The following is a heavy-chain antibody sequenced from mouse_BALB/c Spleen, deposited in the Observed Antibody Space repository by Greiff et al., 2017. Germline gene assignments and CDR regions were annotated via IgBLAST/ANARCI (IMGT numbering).Heavy chain of an antibody. J-gene: IGHJ4*01. D-gene: IGHD2-2*01. CDR2: IDPETGGT. Sequence: QVHVKQSGAELVRPGASVTLSCKASGYTFTDYEMHWVKQTPVHGLEWIGAIDPETGGTAYNQKFKGKATLTADKSSSTAYMELRSLTSEDSAVYYCTRGGLRRAMDYWGQGTSVTVSS. V-gene: IGHV1-15*01. CDR1: GYTFTDYE. CDR3: TRGGLRRAMDY.